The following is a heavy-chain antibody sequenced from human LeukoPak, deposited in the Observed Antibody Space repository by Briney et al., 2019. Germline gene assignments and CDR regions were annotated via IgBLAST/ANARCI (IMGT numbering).Heavy chain of an antibody. V-gene: IGHV4-59*01. CDR3: ARGVTKFSWFDP. CDR1: GGSISSYY. J-gene: IGHJ5*02. CDR2: IYYSGST. D-gene: IGHD3-10*02. Sequence: SSETLSLTCTVSGGSISSYYWSWIRQPPGKGLEWIGYIYYSGSTNYNPSLKSRVTISVDTSKNQFSLKLSSVTAADTAVYYCARGVTKFSWFDPWGQGTLVTVSS.